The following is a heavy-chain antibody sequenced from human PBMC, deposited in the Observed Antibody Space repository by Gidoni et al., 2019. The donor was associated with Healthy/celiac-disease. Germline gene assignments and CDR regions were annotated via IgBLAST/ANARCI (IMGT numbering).Heavy chain of an antibody. Sequence: QVQLVESGGGVVQPGRSLRLSCAASGFTLSSYGMHWVPQAQGKGLEWVAVIWYDGSNKYYADSVKGRFTISRDNSKNTLYLQMNSLRAEDTAVYYCARKVYEFDYWGQGTLVTVSS. CDR2: IWYDGSNK. V-gene: IGHV3-33*01. J-gene: IGHJ4*02. D-gene: IGHD3-22*01. CDR3: ARKVYEFDY. CDR1: GFTLSSYG.